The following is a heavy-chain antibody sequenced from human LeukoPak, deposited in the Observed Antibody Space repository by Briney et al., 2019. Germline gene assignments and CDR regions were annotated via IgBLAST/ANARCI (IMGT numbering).Heavy chain of an antibody. CDR1: GDSVSRNGAA. CDR3: ARGRPSYYGMDV. V-gene: IGHV6-1*01. J-gene: IGHJ6*02. CDR2: TYYRSKWYN. Sequence: SQTLSLTCAISGDSVSRNGAAWSWIRQSPSRGLEWLGRTYYRSKWYNDYAVFVKSRVTINPDTSKNQFSLQLNSVTPEDTAVYYCARGRPSYYGMDVWGQGTTVTVSS.